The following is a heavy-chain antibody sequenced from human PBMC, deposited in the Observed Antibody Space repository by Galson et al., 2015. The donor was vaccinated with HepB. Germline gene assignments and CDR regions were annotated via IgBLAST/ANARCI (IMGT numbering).Heavy chain of an antibody. V-gene: IGHV1-46*01. CDR3: ARGVAATYYYYYMDV. CDR1: GYTFTSYY. Sequence: SVKVSCKAPGYTFTSYYMHWVRQAPGQGLEWMGIINPSGGSTSYAQKFQGRVTMTRDTSTSTVYMELSSLRSEDTAVYYCARGVAATYYYYYMDVWGKGTTVTVSS. D-gene: IGHD2-15*01. CDR2: INPSGGST. J-gene: IGHJ6*03.